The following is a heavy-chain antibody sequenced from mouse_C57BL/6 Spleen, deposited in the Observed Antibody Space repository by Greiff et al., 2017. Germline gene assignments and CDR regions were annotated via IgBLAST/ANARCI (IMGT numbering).Heavy chain of an antibody. Sequence: VQLQQSGPELVKPGASVKISCKASGYSFTGYYMNWVKQSPEKSLEWIGEINPSTGGTTYNQKFKAKATLTVDKSSSTAYMQLKSLTSEDSAVYYCARSGEEFAYWGQGTLVTVSA. V-gene: IGHV1-42*01. J-gene: IGHJ3*01. D-gene: IGHD4-1*01. CDR2: INPSTGGT. CDR1: GYSFTGYY. CDR3: ARSGEEFAY.